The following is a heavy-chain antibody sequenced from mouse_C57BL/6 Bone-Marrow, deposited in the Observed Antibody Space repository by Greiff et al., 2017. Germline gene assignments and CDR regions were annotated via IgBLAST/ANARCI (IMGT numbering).Heavy chain of an antibody. D-gene: IGHD1-1*01. CDR1: GYTFTDYN. CDR3: ARDDYYVSSPGY. J-gene: IGHJ2*01. CDR2: INPYNGGP. Sequence: VQLQQSGPELVKPGASVKMSCKASGYTFTDYNMHWVKQSHGKSLEWIGYINPYNGGPSYNQKFKGKATLTVNKSSSTAYMELRSLTSEDSAVYYCARDDYYVSSPGYWGQGTTLTVSS. V-gene: IGHV1-22*01.